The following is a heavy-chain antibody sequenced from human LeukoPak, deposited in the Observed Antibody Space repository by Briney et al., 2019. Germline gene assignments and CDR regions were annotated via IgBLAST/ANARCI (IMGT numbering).Heavy chain of an antibody. CDR2: ISGGGSGT. J-gene: IGHJ3*02. D-gene: IGHD3-22*01. CDR1: GFTFSSYE. V-gene: IGHV3-23*01. CDR3: AKAVGSSGYFSRDAFDI. Sequence: GGSLRLSCAASGFTFSSYEMNWVRQAPGKGLEWVAVISGGGSGTYYADSVRGRFTISRDNSKNTVYLQMNGLRAEDTAIYYCAKAVGSSGYFSRDAFDIWGQGTMVTVSS.